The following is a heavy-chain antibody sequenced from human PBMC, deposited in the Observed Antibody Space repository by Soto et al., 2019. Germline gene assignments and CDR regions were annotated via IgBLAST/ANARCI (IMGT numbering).Heavy chain of an antibody. CDR3: ARGGAVYDYYGSGSTGWFDP. V-gene: IGHV4-30-4*01. CDR2: IYYSGST. J-gene: IGHJ5*02. CDR1: GGSISSGDYY. D-gene: IGHD3-10*01. Sequence: SETLSLTCTVSGGSISSGDYYWSWIRQPPGKGLEWIGYIYYSGSTYYNPSLKSRVTISVDTSKNQFSLKLRSVTAAATAVYNWARGGAVYDYYGSGSTGWFDPWGQAKLVTVSS.